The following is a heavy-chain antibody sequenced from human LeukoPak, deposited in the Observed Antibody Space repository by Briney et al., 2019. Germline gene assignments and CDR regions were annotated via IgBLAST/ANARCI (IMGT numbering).Heavy chain of an antibody. J-gene: IGHJ4*02. CDR2: ISSSSSYI. CDR1: GFTFSSYS. D-gene: IGHD3-16*01. V-gene: IGHV3-21*01. CDR3: ARDSPHRSWGSGFDY. Sequence: SGGSLRLSCAASGFTFSSYSMNWVRQAPGKGLEWVSSISSSSSYIYYADSVKGRFTISRDNAKNSLYLQMNSLRAEDTAVYYCARDSPHRSWGSGFDYWGQGTLVTVSS.